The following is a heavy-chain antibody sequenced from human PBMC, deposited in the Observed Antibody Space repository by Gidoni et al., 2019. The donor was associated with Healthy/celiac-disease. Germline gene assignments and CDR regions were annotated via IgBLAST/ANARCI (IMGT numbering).Heavy chain of an antibody. V-gene: IGHV4-59*01. CDR2: IYYSGST. Sequence: QVQLQESGPGLVKPSETLSLTCTVSGGSISSYYWRWIRQPPGKGLEWIGYIYYSGSTNYNPSLKSRVTISVDTSKNQFSLKLSSVTAADTAVYYCARAVGSGYIYYFDYWGQGTLVTVSS. D-gene: IGHD3-22*01. J-gene: IGHJ4*02. CDR3: ARAVGSGYIYYFDY. CDR1: GGSISSYY.